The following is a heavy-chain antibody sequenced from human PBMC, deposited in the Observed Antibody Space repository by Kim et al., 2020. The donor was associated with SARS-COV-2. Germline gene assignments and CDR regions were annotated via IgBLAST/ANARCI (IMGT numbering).Heavy chain of an antibody. CDR1: GFTFSSYG. J-gene: IGHJ6*03. CDR3: ARDNPYYYYMDV. V-gene: IGHV3-33*01. Sequence: GGSLRLSCAASGFTFSSYGMHWVRQAPVKGLEWVAVIWYDGSNKYYADSVKGRFTISRDNSKNTLYLQMNSLRAEDTAVYYCARDNPYYYYMDVWGKGTTVTVSS. CDR2: IWYDGSNK.